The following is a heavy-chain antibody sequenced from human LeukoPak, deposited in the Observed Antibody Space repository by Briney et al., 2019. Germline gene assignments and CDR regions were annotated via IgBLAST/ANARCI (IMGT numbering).Heavy chain of an antibody. J-gene: IGHJ4*02. V-gene: IGHV4-31*11. CDR1: GGSVSSGGYY. CDR3: ARSRWSAYCGGDCYTVYFDY. CDR2: IYYSGST. Sequence: SETLSLTCAVSGGSVSSGGYYWRWIRQHPGKGLEWIGYIYYSGSTYYNPSLASRISISVDTSENQFSLKLSSVTAADTAVYYCARSRWSAYCGGDCYTVYFDYWGQGALVTVSS. D-gene: IGHD2-21*02.